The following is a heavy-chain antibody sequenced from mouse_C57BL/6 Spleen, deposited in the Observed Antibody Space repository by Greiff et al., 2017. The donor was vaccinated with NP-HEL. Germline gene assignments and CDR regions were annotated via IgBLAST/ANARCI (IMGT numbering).Heavy chain of an antibody. J-gene: IGHJ1*03. V-gene: IGHV1-64*01. D-gene: IGHD4-1*01. CDR1: GYTFTSYC. CDR3: GSLCNWDLWD. Sequence: QVQLQQSGAELVKPGASVTLSCKASGYTFTSYCMHWVKQRPRQGLEWIGMFHPNSGSTNYNENFKSKATLTVDTSSTTAYLQLSSLTTEDYAVYYCGSLCNWDLWDWGKGTTVTVSS. CDR2: FHPNSGST.